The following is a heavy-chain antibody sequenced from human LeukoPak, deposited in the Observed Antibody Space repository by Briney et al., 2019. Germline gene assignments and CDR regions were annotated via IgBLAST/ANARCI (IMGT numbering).Heavy chain of an antibody. CDR1: GFTFTDYA. V-gene: IGHV3-23*01. Sequence: GGSLRLSCAASGFTFTDYAMSWVRQAAGKGLEWVSGISDTGRRTYYTDSVKGRFAISRDDSKKTVYLQMNTLRAEDTAIYFCARHDSFIPYWGQGTLVTVSS. D-gene: IGHD3-16*02. J-gene: IGHJ4*02. CDR3: ARHDSFIPY. CDR2: ISDTGRRT.